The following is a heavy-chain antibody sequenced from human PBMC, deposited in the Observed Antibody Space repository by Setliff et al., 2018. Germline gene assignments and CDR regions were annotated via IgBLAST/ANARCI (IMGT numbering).Heavy chain of an antibody. CDR3: ASPLENFQH. CDR2: IWNDATKK. J-gene: IGHJ1*01. Sequence: GGSLRLSCAASGFSFSSYGMHWVRQAPGKGLEWVAVIWNDATKKYYADSVKGRFTISRDNSNNTLYLQMNSLRAEDTVVYYCASPLENFQHWGQGTLVTVSS. CDR1: GFSFSSYG. V-gene: IGHV3-33*01.